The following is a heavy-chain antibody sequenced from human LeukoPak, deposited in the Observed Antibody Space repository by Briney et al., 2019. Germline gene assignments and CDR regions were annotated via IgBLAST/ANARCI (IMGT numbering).Heavy chain of an antibody. Sequence: PGGSLRLSCAASGFTFSRHSINWVRQAPGKGLEWVSSISSSSSYIYYADSVKGRFTIYRDNAKNSLYLQMNSLRAEDTAVYYCARDSGNYLDAFDIWGQGTMVTVSS. V-gene: IGHV3-21*01. D-gene: IGHD1-7*01. CDR1: GFTFSRHS. CDR2: ISSSSSYI. J-gene: IGHJ3*02. CDR3: ARDSGNYLDAFDI.